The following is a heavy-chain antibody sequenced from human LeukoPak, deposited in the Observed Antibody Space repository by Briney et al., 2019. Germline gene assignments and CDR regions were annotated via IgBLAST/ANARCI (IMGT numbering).Heavy chain of an antibody. CDR1: GFTFSSYG. CDR3: ARDGYSSGWNWFDP. CDR2: IWYDGSSK. D-gene: IGHD6-19*01. V-gene: IGHV3-33*01. J-gene: IGHJ5*02. Sequence: GGSLRLSCAASGFTFSSYGMHWVRQAPGEGLEWVAVIWYDGSSKYYADSVKGRFTISRDNSKNTLYLQMNSLRAEDTAMYYCARDGYSSGWNWFDPWGQGTLVTVSS.